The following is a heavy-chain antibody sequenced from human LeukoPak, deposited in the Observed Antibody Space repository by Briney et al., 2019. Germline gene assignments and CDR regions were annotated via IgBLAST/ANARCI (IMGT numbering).Heavy chain of an antibody. V-gene: IGHV3-23*01. CDR1: VFTFSSYA. D-gene: IGHD3-10*01. Sequence: GGSLRLSCAASVFTFSSYAMSWVRQAPGKGLEWVSAISGSGGSTYYADSVKGRFTISRDNSKNTLYLQKNSLRAEDTAVYYCAKRVWFGESKYYFDYWGQGTLVTVSS. CDR2: ISGSGGST. CDR3: AKRVWFGESKYYFDY. J-gene: IGHJ4*02.